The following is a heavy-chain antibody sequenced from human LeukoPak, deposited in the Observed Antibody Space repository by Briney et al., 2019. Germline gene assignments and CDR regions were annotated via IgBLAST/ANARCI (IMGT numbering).Heavy chain of an antibody. D-gene: IGHD6-19*01. CDR1: GGSITKNGYY. J-gene: IGHJ4*02. CDR3: CGSGWFAGPFGY. CDR2: MHYSGTT. Sequence: PSEPLSLTCSVSGGSITKNGYYWGWIRQATERGVEWIGSMHYSGTTYYNPSLNSRVTISVDTSKNQFSLKLTSVTAADTAVYYCCGSGWFAGPFGYWGQGALFTVSS. V-gene: IGHV4-39*07.